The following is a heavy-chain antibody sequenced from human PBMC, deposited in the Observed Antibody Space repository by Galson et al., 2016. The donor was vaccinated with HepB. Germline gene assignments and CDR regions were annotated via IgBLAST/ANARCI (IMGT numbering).Heavy chain of an antibody. J-gene: IGHJ5*01. CDR1: GSSIISTNW. V-gene: IGHV4-4*02. CDR2: VYHKGET. D-gene: IGHD3-16*01. CDR3: ALQLGGNNWFDS. Sequence: ETLSLTCAVSGSSIISTNWWTWVRQPPQRGLEWIGEVYHKGETPYNPSLKSRVTISVDTSKNQSSPNLDSVTAADTAIYYCALQLGGNNWFDSWGPGTLVAVSS.